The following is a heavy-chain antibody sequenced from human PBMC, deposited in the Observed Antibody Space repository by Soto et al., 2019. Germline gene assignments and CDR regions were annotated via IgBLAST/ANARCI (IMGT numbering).Heavy chain of an antibody. V-gene: IGHV3-33*01. CDR3: ARERDHALDI. CDR2: IWYDGSDK. Sequence: GGSLRLSCAASGFTFSSYGMHWVRQAPGKGLEWVSVIWYDGSDKYYADSVKGRFTISRDNSKNTLYLQLDSLRAEDTAVYYCARERDHALDIWGQGTMVTVSS. CDR1: GFTFSSYG. J-gene: IGHJ3*02.